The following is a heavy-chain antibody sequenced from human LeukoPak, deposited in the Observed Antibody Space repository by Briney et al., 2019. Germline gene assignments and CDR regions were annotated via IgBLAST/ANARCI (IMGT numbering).Heavy chain of an antibody. CDR3: ARENVWGSYRYPIFDY. Sequence: GGSLRLSCAVSGFTFSSYSMNWVRQAPGKGLEWVSSISSTSNYIYYADSVKGRFTISRDNAKNSLYLQMNSLRAEDTAVYYCARENVWGSYRYPIFDYWGQGTLVTVSS. V-gene: IGHV3-21*01. J-gene: IGHJ4*02. D-gene: IGHD3-16*02. CDR1: GFTFSSYS. CDR2: ISSTSNYI.